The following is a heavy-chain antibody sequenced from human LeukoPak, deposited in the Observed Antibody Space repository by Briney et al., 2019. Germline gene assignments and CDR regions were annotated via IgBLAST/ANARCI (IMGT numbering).Heavy chain of an antibody. CDR2: IYPGDSDT. V-gene: IGHV5-51*01. CDR3: ARLNDYYGDLGPIDY. J-gene: IGHJ4*02. CDR1: GYSFTSYW. D-gene: IGHD4-17*01. Sequence: KGGESLKISCKGSGYSFTSYWIGWVRQMPGKGLEWMGIIYPGDSDTRYSPSFQGQVTISADKSISTAYLQWSSLKASDTAMYYCARLNDYYGDLGPIDYWGQGTLVTVSS.